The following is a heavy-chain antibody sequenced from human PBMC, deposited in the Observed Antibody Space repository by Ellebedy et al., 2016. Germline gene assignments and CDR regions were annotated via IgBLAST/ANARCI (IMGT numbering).Heavy chain of an antibody. CDR2: ISGSGDSS. D-gene: IGHD6-13*01. CDR3: AKDLEAHNSGWYYFDH. CDR1: GFTFSNYA. Sequence: GGSLRLSCAASGFTFSNYAMSWVRQAPGKGPEWVSVISGSGDSSYYADSVNGRFTISRDNSKNTVYLLMNSLRAEDTAVYYCAKDLEAHNSGWYYFDHWGQGTLVTVSS. J-gene: IGHJ4*02. V-gene: IGHV3-23*01.